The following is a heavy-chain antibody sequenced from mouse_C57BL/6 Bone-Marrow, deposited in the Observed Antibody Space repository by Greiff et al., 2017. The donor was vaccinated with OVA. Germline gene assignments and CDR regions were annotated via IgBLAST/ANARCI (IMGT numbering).Heavy chain of an antibody. J-gene: IGHJ1*03. CDR2: FNYDGSST. CDR3: ARDLWYFDV. Sequence: EVQVVESEGGLVQPGSSMKLSCTASGFTFSDYYMSWVRQVPEKGLEWVANFNYDGSSTYYLDSLKSRFIISRENAKNILYLQMSSLKSEDTATYYCARDLWYFDVWGTGTTVTVSS. V-gene: IGHV5-16*01. CDR1: GFTFSDYY.